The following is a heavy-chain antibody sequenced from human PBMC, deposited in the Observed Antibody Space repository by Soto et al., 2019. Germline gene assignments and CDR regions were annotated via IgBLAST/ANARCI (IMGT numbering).Heavy chain of an antibody. D-gene: IGHD5-12*01. CDR2: ISGSGGST. CDR1: GFTFNNYA. CDR3: AKAIYEYYYYGMDV. J-gene: IGHJ6*02. V-gene: IGHV3-23*01. Sequence: PGGSLRLSCAASGFTFNNYAMSWVRQAPGKGLEWVSGISGSGGSTYYADSVKGRFTISRDNSKNTLYLQMNSLRAEDTAVYYCAKAIYEYYYYGMDVWGQGTTVTVSS.